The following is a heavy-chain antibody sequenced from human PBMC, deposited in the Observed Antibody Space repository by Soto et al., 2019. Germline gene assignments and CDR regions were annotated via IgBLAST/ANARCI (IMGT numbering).Heavy chain of an antibody. Sequence: EVQLVESGGGLVKPGGSLRLSCAASGFTFSNPGMNWVRQAPGKGLEWVARIKSKTDGGTTDYAAPVKGRFTISRDDSKNMLYLQMNSLETEDTVVYYCISGAIRFGGQGTLVTVSS. CDR1: GFTFSNPG. V-gene: IGHV3-15*07. D-gene: IGHD3-10*01. CDR2: IKSKTDGGTT. CDR3: ISGAIRF. J-gene: IGHJ4*02.